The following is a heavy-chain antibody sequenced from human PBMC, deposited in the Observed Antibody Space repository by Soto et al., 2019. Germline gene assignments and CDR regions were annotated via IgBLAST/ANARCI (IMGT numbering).Heavy chain of an antibody. V-gene: IGHV1-18*04. CDR2: ISAYNGNT. CDR3: ARVGYDYVWGSYRPANWFDP. J-gene: IGHJ5*02. CDR1: GYTFTSYG. Sequence: ASVKVSCKASGYTFTSYGISWVRQAPVQGLEWMGWISAYNGNTNYAQKLQGRVTMTTDTSTSTAYMELRSLRSDDTAVYYCARVGYDYVWGSYRPANWFDPWGQGTLVTVSS. D-gene: IGHD3-16*02.